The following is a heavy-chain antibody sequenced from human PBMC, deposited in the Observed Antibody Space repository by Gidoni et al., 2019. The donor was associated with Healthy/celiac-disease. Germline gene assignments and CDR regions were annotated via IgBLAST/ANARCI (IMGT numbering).Heavy chain of an antibody. CDR1: GGSFSGSY. Sequence: QVQLQQWGAGLLTPSETLSLTSAVSGGSFSGSYWSGIRKPPEKGLEWIVEINHSGSTNYNPSLKSRVTIAVDTSKNQFSLKLSSVTDADTAVYYCALLLPVGYWGQGTLVTVSS. CDR2: INHSGST. CDR3: ALLLPVGY. V-gene: IGHV4-34*01. D-gene: IGHD3-22*01. J-gene: IGHJ4*02.